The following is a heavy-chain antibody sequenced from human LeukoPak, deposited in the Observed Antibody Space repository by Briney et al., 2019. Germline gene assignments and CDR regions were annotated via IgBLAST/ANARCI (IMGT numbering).Heavy chain of an antibody. V-gene: IGHV3-66*01. CDR1: GFTFSSYA. Sequence: GGSLRLSCAASGFTFSSYAMSWVRQAPGKGLEWVSVIYSGGSTYYADSVKGRFTISRDNSKNTLYLQMNSLRAEDTAVYYCARVPLGRGYFDYWGQGTLVTVSS. J-gene: IGHJ4*02. CDR2: IYSGGST. D-gene: IGHD7-27*01. CDR3: ARVPLGRGYFDY.